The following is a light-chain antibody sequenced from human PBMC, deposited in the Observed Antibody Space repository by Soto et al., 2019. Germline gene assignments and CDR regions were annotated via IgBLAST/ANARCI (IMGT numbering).Light chain of an antibody. Sequence: QSSLTQPRSVSGSPGQSVTISCTGTSSDVGGYNYVSWYQQRPGEAPKLMIYDVSRRPSGVPGRFSGSKSGNTASLTISGLQAEDEAEYFCCSHAASYTYVFGPGTKVP. V-gene: IGLV2-11*01. CDR2: DVS. J-gene: IGLJ1*01. CDR1: SSDVGGYNY. CDR3: CSHAASYTYV.